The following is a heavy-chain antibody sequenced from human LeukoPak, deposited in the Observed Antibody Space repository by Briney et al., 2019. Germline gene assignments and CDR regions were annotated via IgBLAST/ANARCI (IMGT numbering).Heavy chain of an antibody. V-gene: IGHV3-23*01. CDR3: AGRVTGFSSGYVY. CDR2: ISGSAHKI. Sequence: GGSLRLSCVASGFTFSNYAMSWVRQAPEKGLDWVSVISGSAHKIRYADSVKGRFTISRDNSENTVYLQMNNLRAEDTALYYCAGRVTGFSSGYVYWGQGTLVTVSS. D-gene: IGHD5-18*01. J-gene: IGHJ4*02. CDR1: GFTFSNYA.